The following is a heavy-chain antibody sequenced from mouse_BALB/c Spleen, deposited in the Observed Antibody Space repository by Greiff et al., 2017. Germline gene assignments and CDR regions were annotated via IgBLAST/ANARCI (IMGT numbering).Heavy chain of an antibody. CDR2: INPSNGGT. CDR3: TRRRGNSWFAY. V-gene: IGHV1S81*02. J-gene: IGHJ3*01. CDR1: GYTFNSYY. Sequence: QVQLQQPGAELVKPGASVKLSCKASGYTFNSYYMYWVKQRPGQGLEWIGGINPSNGGTNFNEKFKSKATLTVDKSSSTAYMQLSSLTSEDSAVYYCTRRRGNSWFAYWGQGTLVTVSA. D-gene: IGHD2-1*01.